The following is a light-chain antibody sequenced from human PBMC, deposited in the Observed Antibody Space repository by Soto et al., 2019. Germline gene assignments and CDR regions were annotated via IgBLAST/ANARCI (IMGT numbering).Light chain of an antibody. CDR1: SRGVTDSDS. Sequence: QSALTQPASVSGSPGQSVTISCAGASRGVTDSDSVSWYQHRPGEAPELKILDFTYRPSGVSDRFSGSLSADTASLTISGLQVEDEGDYYCVSYTNPGTYVFGPGTKLTVL. J-gene: IGLJ1*01. CDR2: DFT. V-gene: IGLV2-14*03. CDR3: VSYTNPGTYV.